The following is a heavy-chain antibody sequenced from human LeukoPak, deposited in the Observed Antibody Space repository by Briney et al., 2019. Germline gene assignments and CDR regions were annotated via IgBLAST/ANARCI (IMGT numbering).Heavy chain of an antibody. Sequence: SETLSLTCTVSGGSLNIYYWSWLRQSPGKGLEWIAFINDRGNINYIPSLMSRVTISMDTSKSQFSLTLNSVTPADAGVYFCARSSSASYHHAFGLWGQGILVTVSP. D-gene: IGHD3-10*01. V-gene: IGHV4-59*01. CDR2: INDRGNI. J-gene: IGHJ4*02. CDR3: ARSSSASYHHAFGL. CDR1: GGSLNIYY.